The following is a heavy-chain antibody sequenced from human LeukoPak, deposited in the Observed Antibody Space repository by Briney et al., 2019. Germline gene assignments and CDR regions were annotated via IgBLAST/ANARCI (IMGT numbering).Heavy chain of an antibody. V-gene: IGHV3-7*01. J-gene: IGHJ3*02. CDR1: GFTFSSYW. CDR3: ARTTMIVVVRAFDI. D-gene: IGHD3-22*01. CDR2: IKQDGSEK. Sequence: PGGSLRLSCAASGFTFSSYWMSWVRQAPGKGLEWVANIKQDGSEKYYVDSVKGRFTISRDNAKNSLYLQMNSLRAEDTAVYYCARTTMIVVVRAFDIWGQGTMVTVPS.